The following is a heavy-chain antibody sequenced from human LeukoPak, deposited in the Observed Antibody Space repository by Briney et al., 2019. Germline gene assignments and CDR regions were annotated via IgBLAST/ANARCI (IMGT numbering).Heavy chain of an antibody. CDR2: IYYSGST. CDR3: ARSKTSYSSSSGFGY. Sequence: SETLSLTCTVSGGSISGYYWSWIRQPPGKGLEWIGYIYYSGSTNYNPSLKSRVTISVDTSKNQFSLKLSSVTAADTAVYYCARSKTSYSSSSGFGYWGQGTLVTVSS. V-gene: IGHV4-59*08. CDR1: GGSISGYY. J-gene: IGHJ4*02. D-gene: IGHD6-6*01.